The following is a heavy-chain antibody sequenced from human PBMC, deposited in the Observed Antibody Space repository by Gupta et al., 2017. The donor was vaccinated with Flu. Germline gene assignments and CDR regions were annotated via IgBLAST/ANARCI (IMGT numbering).Heavy chain of an antibody. J-gene: IGHJ3*02. Sequence: ELQLVQSGGGLVQPGGSLRLSCSASGSTFSGSWMHWVRQAPGKVLMWVSRISADGSTTNYADSVKGRFSISRDNAKNTLHLQMNSLGAEDTAIYFCARGETRSFSDGSRYYNDAFDIWGQGTMVTVSS. CDR2: ISADGSTT. V-gene: IGHV3-74*01. D-gene: IGHD3-22*01. CDR1: GSTFSGSW. CDR3: ARGETRSFSDGSRYYNDAFDI.